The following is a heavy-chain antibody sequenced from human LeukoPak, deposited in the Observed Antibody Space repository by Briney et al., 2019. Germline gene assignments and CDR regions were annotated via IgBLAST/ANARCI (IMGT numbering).Heavy chain of an antibody. CDR2: INPNSGGT. CDR1: GYTFTGYY. CDR3: ARGYYYDSSGYSPRMDV. D-gene: IGHD3-22*01. J-gene: IGHJ6*03. Sequence: ASVKVSCKASGYTFTGYYMHWVRQAPGQGLEWMGWINPNSGGTNYAQKFQGRVTMTRDTSISTAYMELSRLRSDDTAVYYCARGYYYDSSGYSPRMDVWGKGTRVTVSS. V-gene: IGHV1-2*02.